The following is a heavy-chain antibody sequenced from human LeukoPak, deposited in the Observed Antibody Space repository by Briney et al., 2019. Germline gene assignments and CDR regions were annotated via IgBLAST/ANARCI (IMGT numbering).Heavy chain of an antibody. Sequence: SETLSLTCAVYGGSFSGYYWSWIRQPPGKGLEWIGEINHSGSTNYSPSLKSRVTISVDTSKNQFSLKLSSVTAADTAVYYCARGPGRITIFGVVVSWYYYGMDVWGQGTTVTVSS. D-gene: IGHD3-3*01. CDR3: ARGPGRITIFGVVVSWYYYGMDV. J-gene: IGHJ6*02. V-gene: IGHV4-34*01. CDR1: GGSFSGYY. CDR2: INHSGST.